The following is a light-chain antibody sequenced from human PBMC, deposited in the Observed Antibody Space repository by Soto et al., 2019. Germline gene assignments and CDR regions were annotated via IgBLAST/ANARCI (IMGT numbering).Light chain of an antibody. J-gene: IGLJ1*01. CDR3: CSYTGTNTHYV. CDR2: EGT. V-gene: IGLV2-23*01. CDR1: SSDVGSYNL. Sequence: QSALAQPASVSGSPGQPITIFCTGTSSDVGSYNLVSWYQQHPGKAPKLIIFEGTKRPSGVSNRFSGSKSGNTASLTISGLQAEDEADYYCCSYTGTNTHYVFGTGTKV.